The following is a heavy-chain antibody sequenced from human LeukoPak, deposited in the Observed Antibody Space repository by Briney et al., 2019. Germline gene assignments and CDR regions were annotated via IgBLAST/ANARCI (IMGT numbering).Heavy chain of an antibody. J-gene: IGHJ4*02. D-gene: IGHD5-24*01. Sequence: SETLSLTCTVSGGSISSYYWSWIRQPPGKGLEWIGYIYYSGSTNYNPSLKSRVTISVDTSKNQFSLKLSSVTAADTAVYYCAGLSENRRDGYNYKGFDYWGQGTLVTVSS. V-gene: IGHV4-59*01. CDR2: IYYSGST. CDR1: GGSISSYY. CDR3: AGLSENRRDGYNYKGFDY.